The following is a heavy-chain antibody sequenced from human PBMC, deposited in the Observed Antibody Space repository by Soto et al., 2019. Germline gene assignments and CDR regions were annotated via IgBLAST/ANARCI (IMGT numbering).Heavy chain of an antibody. CDR1: GGSIIGYY. Sequence: SETLSLTCTVSGGSIIGYYWSCIRRPAGKGLEWIGRIDASGNTNYNPSLKSRVTMSADTSKKQFSLKLTSVTAADTAVYYCARYSNNWFQTEGMDVWGQGTTVTVSS. CDR3: ARYSNNWFQTEGMDV. V-gene: IGHV4-4*07. D-gene: IGHD1-20*01. J-gene: IGHJ6*02. CDR2: IDASGNT.